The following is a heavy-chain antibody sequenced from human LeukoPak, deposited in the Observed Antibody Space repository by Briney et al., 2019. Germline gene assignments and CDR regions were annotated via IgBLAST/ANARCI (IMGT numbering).Heavy chain of an antibody. Sequence: GGSLRLSCAASGFTFDDYAMHWVRQAPGKGLEWVSGISWNSGSIGYADSVKGRFTISRDNAKNSLYLQMNSLRAEDTAVYYCARDTRGDFDYWGQGTLVTVSS. D-gene: IGHD3-10*01. CDR1: GFTFDDYA. CDR3: ARDTRGDFDY. V-gene: IGHV3-9*01. CDR2: ISWNSGSI. J-gene: IGHJ4*02.